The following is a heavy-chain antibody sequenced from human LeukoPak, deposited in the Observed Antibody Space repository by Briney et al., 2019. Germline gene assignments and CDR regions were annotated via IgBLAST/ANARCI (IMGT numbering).Heavy chain of an antibody. J-gene: IGHJ3*02. V-gene: IGHV4-30-2*01. CDR2: IYHNGTT. Sequence: SQTLSLTCAVSSGSISSAAYSWSWIRQPPGKGLEWIGYIYHNGTTYYNPSLKSRVTISVDRSKNQFSLWLKSVTAADTAIYYCARGSEEVSTISEAFDIWGQGTAVTVSS. D-gene: IGHD5-24*01. CDR3: ARGSEEVSTISEAFDI. CDR1: SGSISSAAYS.